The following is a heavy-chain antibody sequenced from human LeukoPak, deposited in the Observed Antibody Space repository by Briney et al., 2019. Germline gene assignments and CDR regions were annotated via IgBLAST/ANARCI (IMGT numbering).Heavy chain of an antibody. V-gene: IGHV3-30*02. Sequence: GGSLRLSCAASGFTFSSYGMHWVRQAPGKGLEWVAFIRYDGSNKYYADSVKGRFTISRDNSKNTLYLQMNSLRAEDTAVYYCAKDHYYYDSSGYRDGDYWGQGTLVTVSS. D-gene: IGHD3-22*01. CDR1: GFTFSSYG. CDR3: AKDHYYYDSSGYRDGDY. CDR2: IRYDGSNK. J-gene: IGHJ4*02.